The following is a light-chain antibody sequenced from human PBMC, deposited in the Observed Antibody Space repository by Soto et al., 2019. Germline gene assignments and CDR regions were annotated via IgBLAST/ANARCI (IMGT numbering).Light chain of an antibody. CDR2: EVS. CDR1: SSDVGDNH. J-gene: IGLJ1*01. Sequence: QSVLTQPPSASGSPGQSVTISGTGTSSDVGDNHVSWYQQHLGKAPKLIIYEVSQRPSGVPDRFSGSKSGNTASLTVSGLQTEDEADYYCSAYAGSNNFVFGSGTKVTVL. V-gene: IGLV2-8*01. CDR3: SAYAGSNNFV.